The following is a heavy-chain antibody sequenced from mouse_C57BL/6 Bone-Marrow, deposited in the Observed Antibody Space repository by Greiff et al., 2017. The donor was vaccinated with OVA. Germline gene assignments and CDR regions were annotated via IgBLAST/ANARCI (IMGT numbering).Heavy chain of an antibody. D-gene: IGHD4-1*01. CDR1: GYSFTGYY. CDR2: INPSTGGT. Sequence: VQLQQSGPELVKPGASVKISCKASGYSFTGYYMNWVKQSPEKSLEWIGEINPSTGGTTYNQKFKAKATLTVDKSSSTAYMQLKSLTSEDSAVYYCARDGTRPFANWGQGTLVTVSA. J-gene: IGHJ3*01. CDR3: ARDGTRPFAN. V-gene: IGHV1-42*01.